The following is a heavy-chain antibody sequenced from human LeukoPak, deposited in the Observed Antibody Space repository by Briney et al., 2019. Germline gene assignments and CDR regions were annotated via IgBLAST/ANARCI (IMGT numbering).Heavy chain of an antibody. V-gene: IGHV3-30*18. Sequence: PGTSLRLSCVASGFTLSSCGMHWVRQAPGKGLEWMAVITYDGITTYSDDSVKGRFTISRDTSKSTLHLQMNNLRPEDTAVYFCVKEQGSGYYRTADYWGQGTLVTVSS. CDR1: GFTLSSCG. J-gene: IGHJ4*02. CDR3: VKEQGSGYYRTADY. D-gene: IGHD3-10*01. CDR2: ITYDGITT.